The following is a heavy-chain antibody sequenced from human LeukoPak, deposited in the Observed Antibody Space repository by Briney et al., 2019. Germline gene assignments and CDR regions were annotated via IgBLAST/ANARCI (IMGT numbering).Heavy chain of an antibody. D-gene: IGHD3-22*01. V-gene: IGHV3-74*01. J-gene: IGHJ1*01. CDR3: ARAPSEIGGYYPEYFRH. CDR1: GFTFCSYW. Sequence: PGGSLRLSCAPSGFTFCSYWMHWVRQAPGKGLVWVSRIKSDGSTNYADSVKGRFTISRDNAKNTVSLQMNSLRAEDTGVYYCARAPSEIGGYYPEYFRHWGQGTLVTVSS. CDR2: IKSDGST.